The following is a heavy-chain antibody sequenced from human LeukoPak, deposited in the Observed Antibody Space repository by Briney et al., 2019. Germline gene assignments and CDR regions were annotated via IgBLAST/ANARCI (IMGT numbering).Heavy chain of an antibody. D-gene: IGHD6-19*01. V-gene: IGHV3-66*04. CDR2: IHSGGST. Sequence: VGSLRLSCAASGFTVSGYYMSWVRQAPGKGLEWVSVIHSGGSTYYADSVKGRFSISRDNSKNTLYLQMSSLRAEDTAVYYCARHGYSSGYYGCFDSWGQGTLVSVSS. CDR3: ARHGYSSGYYGCFDS. J-gene: IGHJ4*02. CDR1: GFTVSGYY.